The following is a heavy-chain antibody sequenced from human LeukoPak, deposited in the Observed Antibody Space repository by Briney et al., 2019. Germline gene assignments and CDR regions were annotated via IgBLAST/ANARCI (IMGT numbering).Heavy chain of an antibody. J-gene: IGHJ5*02. CDR1: SSYY. Sequence: SSYYWSWIRQPAGKGLEWIGRIYASGSTNYNPSLKSRVTMSLDTSKHQFSPNLSSVTAADTAVYYCARKALPGNWFDPWGQGTRVTVSS. CDR3: ARKALPGNWFDP. V-gene: IGHV4-59*10. CDR2: IYASGST.